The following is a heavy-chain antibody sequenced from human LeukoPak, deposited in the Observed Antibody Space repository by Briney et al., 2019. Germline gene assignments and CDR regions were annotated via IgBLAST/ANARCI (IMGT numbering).Heavy chain of an antibody. V-gene: IGHV3-21*01. Sequence: GGSLRLSCAASGFTFSSYSMNWVRQAPGKGLEWVSSISSSSSYIYYADSVKGRFTISRDNAKTPLYLQMTSLRAEDTAVYYCARDPPKVKQWLAPVDYWGQGTLVTVSS. CDR1: GFTFSSYS. J-gene: IGHJ4*02. CDR2: ISSSSSYI. D-gene: IGHD6-19*01. CDR3: ARDPPKVKQWLAPVDY.